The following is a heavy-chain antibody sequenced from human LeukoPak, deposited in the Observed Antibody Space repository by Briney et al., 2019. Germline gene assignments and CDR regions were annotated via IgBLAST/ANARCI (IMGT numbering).Heavy chain of an antibody. CDR1: GYTFTSYG. Sequence: ASVKVSCKASGYTFTSYGISWVRQAPGQGLEWMGWISAYNGNTNYAQKLQGRVTMTTDTSTSTAYMELRSLRSDNTAVYYCARVPLHRVAVSVVVMTFDYWGQGTLVTVSS. J-gene: IGHJ4*02. CDR2: ISAYNGNT. CDR3: ARVPLHRVAVSVVVMTFDY. D-gene: IGHD3-22*01. V-gene: IGHV1-18*01.